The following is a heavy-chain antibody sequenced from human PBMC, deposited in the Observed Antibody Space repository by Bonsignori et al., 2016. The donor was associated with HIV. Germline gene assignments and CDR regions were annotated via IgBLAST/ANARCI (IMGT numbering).Heavy chain of an antibody. D-gene: IGHD2-21*01. V-gene: IGHV1-18*01. CDR2: ISGYNDNT. J-gene: IGHJ4*02. CDR3: ARAEVVEIPRPIEY. Sequence: WVRQAPGQGLEWLGWISGYNDNTNYAQKFQYRVTMTTDPSTSTAYLELRSLASDDTAVYFCARAEVVEIPRPIEYWGQGTLVTVSS.